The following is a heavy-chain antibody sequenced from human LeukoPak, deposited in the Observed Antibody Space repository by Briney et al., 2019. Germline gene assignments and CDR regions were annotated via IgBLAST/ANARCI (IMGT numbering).Heavy chain of an antibody. D-gene: IGHD5-12*01. CDR3: ARGYSGYDGSDY. CDR1: GFTFSDYW. J-gene: IGHJ4*02. Sequence: GGSLRLSCAASGFTFSDYWMHWVRQVPGKGLGWVSRINDDGRSTSEAVSVKGRFTISRDNAKNTLYLQMNSLRAEDTAVYYCARGYSGYDGSDYWGQGTLVTVSS. CDR2: INDDGRST. V-gene: IGHV3-74*01.